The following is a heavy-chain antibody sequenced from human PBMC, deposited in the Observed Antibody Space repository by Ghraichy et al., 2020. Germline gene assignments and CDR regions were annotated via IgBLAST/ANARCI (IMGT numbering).Heavy chain of an antibody. D-gene: IGHD5-18*01. CDR2: IYYSGST. V-gene: IGHV4-59*08. CDR1: GGSISSYY. J-gene: IGHJ4*02. CDR3: ARQNVDTAMVQTFDY. Sequence: PETLSLTCTVSGGSISSYYWSWIRQPPGKGLEWIGYIYYSGSTNYNPSLKSRVTISVDTSKNQFSLKLSSVTAADTAVYYCARQNVDTAMVQTFDYWGQGTLVTVSS.